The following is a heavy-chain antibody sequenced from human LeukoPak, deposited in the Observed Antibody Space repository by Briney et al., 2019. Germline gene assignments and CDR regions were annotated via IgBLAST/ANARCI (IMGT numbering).Heavy chain of an antibody. CDR3: ARTPDYDILTGFFDY. Sequence: ASVKVSCKASGYTFTSYGISWVRQAPGQGLEWMGWISAYNGNTNYAQKLQGRVAMTTDTSTSTAYMELRSLRSDDTAVYYCARTPDYDILTGFFDYWGQGTLVTVSS. D-gene: IGHD3-9*01. CDR1: GYTFTSYG. V-gene: IGHV1-18*01. CDR2: ISAYNGNT. J-gene: IGHJ4*02.